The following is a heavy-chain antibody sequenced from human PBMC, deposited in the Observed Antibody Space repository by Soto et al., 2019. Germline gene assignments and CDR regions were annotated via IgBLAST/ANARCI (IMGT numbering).Heavy chain of an antibody. J-gene: IGHJ3*01. V-gene: IGHV1-46*03. CDR3: ARAAWTTETNRLNDVFAV. Sequence: QVQLVQSGAEVKKPGASVRVSCKASGYTFTNYYIDWVRQAPGQGLEWMGIINPNGGSNTYVQKFRGRVTMTRDTSRSTVYMELSSLRSEDTAVYYCARAAWTTETNRLNDVFAVWGQGTMVTVSS. CDR1: GYTFTNYY. CDR2: INPNGGSN. D-gene: IGHD4-4*01.